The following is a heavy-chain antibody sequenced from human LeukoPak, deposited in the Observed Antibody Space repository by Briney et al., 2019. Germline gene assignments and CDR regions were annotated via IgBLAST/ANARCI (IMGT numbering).Heavy chain of an antibody. CDR2: IKQDGSEK. CDR3: AREVSSPDDYGDLHFDY. V-gene: IGHV3-7*03. D-gene: IGHD4-17*01. J-gene: IGHJ4*02. Sequence: PGGSLRLSCATSGFTFSSYWMSWVRQAPGKGLEWVANIKQDGSEKYYVDSVKGRFTISRDNAKNSLYLQMNSLRAEDTALYHCAREVSSPDDYGDLHFDYWGQGTLVTVSS. CDR1: GFTFSSYW.